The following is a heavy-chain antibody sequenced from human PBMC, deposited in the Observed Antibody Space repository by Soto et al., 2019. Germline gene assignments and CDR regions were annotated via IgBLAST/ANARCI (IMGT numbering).Heavy chain of an antibody. D-gene: IGHD2-15*01. CDR3: AKDVGPLVAYNGFDP. V-gene: IGHV3-23*01. CDR1: GFTFSSYA. J-gene: IGHJ5*02. CDR2: ISGSGGST. Sequence: PGGSLRLSCAASGFTFSSYAMSWVRQAPGKGLEWVSAISGSGGSTYYADSVKGRFTISRDNSKNTLYLQMNSLRAEDTAVYYCAKDVGPLVAYNGFDPLGQGILGTGSS.